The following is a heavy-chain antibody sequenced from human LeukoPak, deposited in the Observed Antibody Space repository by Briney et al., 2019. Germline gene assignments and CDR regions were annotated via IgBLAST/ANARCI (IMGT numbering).Heavy chain of an antibody. V-gene: IGHV4-34*01. CDR2: INHSGST. CDR1: GGSISGYY. J-gene: IGHJ4*02. Sequence: SETLSLTCAVYGGSISGYYWSWIRQPPGKGLEWIGEINHSGSTNYNLSLKSRVTISVDTSKNQFPLKLSSVTAADTAVYYCARGDVTTVTTNFDYWGQGTLVTVSS. CDR3: ARGDVTTVTTNFDY. D-gene: IGHD4-17*01.